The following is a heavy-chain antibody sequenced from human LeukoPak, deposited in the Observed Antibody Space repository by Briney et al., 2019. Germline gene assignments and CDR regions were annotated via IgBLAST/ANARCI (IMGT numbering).Heavy chain of an antibody. D-gene: IGHD2-8*01. J-gene: IGHJ6*03. V-gene: IGHV3-74*01. CDR2: INSDGSST. Sequence: PLGSLRLSCAASGFTFSSYWMHWVRQAPGKGLVWVSRINSDGSSTSYADSVKGRFTISRDNAKNTLYLQMNSLRAEDTAVYYCARDPGVYYYMDVWGKGTTVTISS. CDR3: ARDPGVYYYMDV. CDR1: GFTFSSYW.